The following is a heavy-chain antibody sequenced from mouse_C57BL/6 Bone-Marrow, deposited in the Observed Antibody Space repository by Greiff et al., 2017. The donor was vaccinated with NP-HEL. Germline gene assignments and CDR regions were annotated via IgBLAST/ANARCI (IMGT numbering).Heavy chain of an antibody. CDR3: ARDDWAYYFDY. CDR2: INPNNGGT. CDR1: GYTFTDYY. Sequence: EVQLQQSGPELVKPGASVKISCKASGYTFTDYYMNWVKQSHGKSLEWIGDINPNNGGTSYNQKFKGKATLTVDKSSSTAYMALRSLTSEDSAVYYCARDDWAYYFDYWGQGTTLTVSS. J-gene: IGHJ2*01. V-gene: IGHV1-26*01. D-gene: IGHD4-1*01.